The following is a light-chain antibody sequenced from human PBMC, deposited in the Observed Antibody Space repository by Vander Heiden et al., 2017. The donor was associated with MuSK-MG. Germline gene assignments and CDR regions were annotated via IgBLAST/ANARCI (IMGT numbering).Light chain of an antibody. CDR3: QGIGHLPYT. J-gene: IGKJ2*01. CDR2: DAC. V-gene: IGKV1-33*01. Sequence: TQMTQSPSSLSPSAGDRVTITCQASQDISNYLNWYQQTPEKAPKLLIYDACKLDAGVATWFSRRAGGTDFTFTITVQHPDDVATYCCQGIGHLPYTFGQGTRLEIK. CDR1: QDISNY.